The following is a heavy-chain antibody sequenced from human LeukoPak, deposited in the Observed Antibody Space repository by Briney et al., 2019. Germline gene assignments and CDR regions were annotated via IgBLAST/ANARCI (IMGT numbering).Heavy chain of an antibody. CDR2: IYYSGST. Sequence: SETLPLTCAVYGGSFSGYYWSWIRQPPGKGLEWIGSIYYSGSTYYNPSLKSRVTISVDTSKNQFSLKLSSVTAADTAVYYCASVVGDLTGGIDYWGQGTLVTVSS. V-gene: IGHV4-34*01. CDR3: ASVVGDLTGGIDY. D-gene: IGHD2-21*01. CDR1: GGSFSGYY. J-gene: IGHJ4*02.